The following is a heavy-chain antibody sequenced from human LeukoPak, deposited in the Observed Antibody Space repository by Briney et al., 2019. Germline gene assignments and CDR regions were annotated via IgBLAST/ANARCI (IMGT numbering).Heavy chain of an antibody. V-gene: IGHV4-34*01. Sequence: SGTLSLTCAVYGGSFSGYYWSWIRQPPGKGLEWIGEINHSGSTNYNPSLKSRVTISVDTSKNQFSLKLSSVTAADTAVYYCARAGYGGNLDYWGQGTLVTVSS. CDR1: GGSFSGYY. J-gene: IGHJ4*02. CDR3: ARAGYGGNLDY. CDR2: INHSGST. D-gene: IGHD4/OR15-4a*01.